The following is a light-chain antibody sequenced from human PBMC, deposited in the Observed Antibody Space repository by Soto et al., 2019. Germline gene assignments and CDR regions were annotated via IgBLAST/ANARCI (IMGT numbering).Light chain of an antibody. CDR2: LDS. V-gene: IGKV2-28*01. CDR1: QSLLHSNGYNY. CDR3: MQALQTPS. Sequence: DIVMPQSPLSLPVTPGEPASISCRSSQSLLHSNGYNYLDWYLQKPGQSPQLLIYLDSNRASGVPDRFSGSGSGTDFTLKISRVEAEDVGVYYCMQALQTPSFGQGTKVDIK. J-gene: IGKJ1*01.